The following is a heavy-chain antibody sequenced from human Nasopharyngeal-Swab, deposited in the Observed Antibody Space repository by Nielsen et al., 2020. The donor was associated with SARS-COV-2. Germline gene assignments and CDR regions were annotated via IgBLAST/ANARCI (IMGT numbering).Heavy chain of an antibody. V-gene: IGHV4-39*01. D-gene: IGHD6-13*01. J-gene: IGHJ4*02. CDR1: GGSISSSSYY. CDR2: IYYSGST. Sequence: SETLSLTCTVSGGSISSSSYYWGWIRQPPGKGLEWIGSIYYSGSTYYNPSLKSRVTISVDTSKNQFSLKLSSVTAADTAVYYCARHIRNIAAVGTPLYYFDYWSQGTLVTVSS. CDR3: ARHIRNIAAVGTPLYYFDY.